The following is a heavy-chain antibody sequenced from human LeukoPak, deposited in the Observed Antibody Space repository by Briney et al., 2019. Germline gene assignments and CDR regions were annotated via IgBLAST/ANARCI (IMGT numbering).Heavy chain of an antibody. Sequence: PGGSLRLSCAASGFTFSSCNMNWVRQAPGKGLEWVSSICSSSRYIYYADSVKGRFTISRDNAKNSLYLQMNSLRAEDTAVYYCAKDLGAAANDYWGQGTLVTVSS. CDR3: AKDLGAAANDY. D-gene: IGHD6-13*01. J-gene: IGHJ4*02. CDR2: ICSSSRYI. V-gene: IGHV3-21*01. CDR1: GFTFSSCN.